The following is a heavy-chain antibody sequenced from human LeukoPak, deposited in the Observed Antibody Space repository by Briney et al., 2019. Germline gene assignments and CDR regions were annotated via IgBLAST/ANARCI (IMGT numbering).Heavy chain of an antibody. D-gene: IGHD3-9*01. CDR3: ARDSPGNYDILTGYYPYFDY. CDR2: INPNSGGT. J-gene: IGHJ4*02. CDR1: GYTFTGYY. Sequence: ASVKVSCKASGYTFTGYYMHWVRQAPGQGLEWMGRINPNSGGTNYAQKFQGRVTMTRDTSISTAYMELSRLRSDDTAVYYCARDSPGNYDILTGYYPYFDYWGQGTLVTVCS. V-gene: IGHV1-2*06.